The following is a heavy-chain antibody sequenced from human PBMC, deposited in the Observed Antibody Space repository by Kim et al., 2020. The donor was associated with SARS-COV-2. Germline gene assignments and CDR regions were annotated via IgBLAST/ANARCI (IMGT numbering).Heavy chain of an antibody. V-gene: IGHV3-33*01. CDR3: ASDYDILTGPVYAFDI. CDR2: IWYDGSNK. Sequence: GGSLRLSCAASGFTFSSYGMHWVRQAPGKGLEWVAVIWYDGSNKYYADSVKGRFTINRDNSKNTLYLQMNSLRAEDTAMYYCASDYDILTGPVYAFDIWGRGTMVTVSS. CDR1: GFTFSSYG. D-gene: IGHD3-9*01. J-gene: IGHJ3*02.